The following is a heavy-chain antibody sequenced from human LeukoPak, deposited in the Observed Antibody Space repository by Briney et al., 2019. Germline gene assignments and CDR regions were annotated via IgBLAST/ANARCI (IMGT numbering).Heavy chain of an antibody. CDR2: INSDGSST. CDR1: GFTFSSYW. CDR3: AREGGYSHAFDY. J-gene: IGHJ4*02. D-gene: IGHD3-22*01. V-gene: IGHV3-74*01. Sequence: GGSLRLSCAASGFTFSSYWMYWVRQAPGKGLVWVSRINSDGSSTSHADSVKGRFTISRDNAKNTLYLQMNSLRADDTAVYYCAREGGYSHAFDYWGQGTLVTVSS.